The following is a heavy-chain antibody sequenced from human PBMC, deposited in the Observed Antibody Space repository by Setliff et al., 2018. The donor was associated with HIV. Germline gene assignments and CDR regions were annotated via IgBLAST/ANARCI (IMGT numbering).Heavy chain of an antibody. CDR3: AREGGLDYYDSSGHYSY. Sequence: SGTLSLTCTVSGGSISSGSYYWSWIRQPAGKGLEWIGRIHTSGNTNYNPSLKSRVTISVDTSKNQFSLKLSSVTAADTAVYYCAREGGLDYYDSSGHYSYWGQGTLVTVSS. V-gene: IGHV4-61*02. J-gene: IGHJ4*02. CDR1: GGSISSGSYY. CDR2: IHTSGNT. D-gene: IGHD3-22*01.